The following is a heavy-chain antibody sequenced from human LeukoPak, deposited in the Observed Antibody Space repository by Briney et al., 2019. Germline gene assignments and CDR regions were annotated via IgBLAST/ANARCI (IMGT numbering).Heavy chain of an antibody. CDR2: IWQSGTT. J-gene: IGHJ4*02. CDR1: GGSLISSNW. D-gene: IGHD5-18*01. CDR3: ARDTYIYGSSAYYFDY. Sequence: SETLSLTCAVAGGSLISSNWGSWVRQPPGKGRGWGGEIWQSGTTNINPSLKSRLTLSVDKSKNHFSLKLSSVTAADTAVYYCARDTYIYGSSAYYFDYWGQGTLVTVSS. V-gene: IGHV4-4*02.